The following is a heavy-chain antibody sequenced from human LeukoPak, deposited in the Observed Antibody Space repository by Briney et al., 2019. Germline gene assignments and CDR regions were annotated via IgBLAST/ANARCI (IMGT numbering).Heavy chain of an antibody. CDR3: ASGPPGWANNKIDV. V-gene: IGHV3-7*01. J-gene: IGHJ6*04. CDR2: IKQDGSEK. CDR1: GFTFSTYW. Sequence: PGGSLRLSCAASGFTFSTYWMTWVRQAPGKGLEWVANIKQDGSEKFYVDSVVGRFTISRDNAPNSLYLQMNGLRGEDTAVYYCASGPPGWANNKIDVWGKGTTVTVSS. D-gene: IGHD1-26*01.